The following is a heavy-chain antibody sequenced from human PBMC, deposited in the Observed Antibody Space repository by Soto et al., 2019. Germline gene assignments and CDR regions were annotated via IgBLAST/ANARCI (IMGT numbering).Heavy chain of an antibody. CDR2: THHTGST. Sequence: PSETLSLTCTVSDDSISSYYWSWIRQVPGKGLEWIGYTHHTGSTNYNPSLKSRVTMSVDTSKNQFSLRLTSVTATDTTIYYYARDQAGTIFGLPTHYYYMDVWGKGTTVTVSS. CDR1: DDSISSYY. V-gene: IGHV4-59*01. J-gene: IGHJ6*03. CDR3: ARDQAGTIFGLPTHYYYMDV. D-gene: IGHD3-3*01.